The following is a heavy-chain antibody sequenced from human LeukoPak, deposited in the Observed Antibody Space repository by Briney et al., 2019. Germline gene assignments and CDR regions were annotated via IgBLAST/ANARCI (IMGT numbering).Heavy chain of an antibody. Sequence: GGSLRLSCAASGFTFSSYAMSWVRQAPGKGLEWVSYISSSSSTIYYADSVKGRFTISRDNAKNSLYLQMNSLRAEDTAVYYCARATGIAVAGTGYYWGQGTLVTVSS. V-gene: IGHV3-48*01. D-gene: IGHD6-19*01. J-gene: IGHJ4*02. CDR2: ISSSSSTI. CDR1: GFTFSSYA. CDR3: ARATGIAVAGTGYY.